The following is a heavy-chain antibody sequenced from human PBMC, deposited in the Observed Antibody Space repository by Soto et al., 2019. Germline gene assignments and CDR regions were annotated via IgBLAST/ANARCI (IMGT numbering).Heavy chain of an antibody. CDR1: GFTFSSYA. J-gene: IGHJ4*02. CDR3: ARPPIYSGSNSYFDY. D-gene: IGHD1-26*01. CDR2: ISYDGSNK. V-gene: IGHV3-30-3*01. Sequence: GGSLRLSCAASGFTFSSYAMHWVRQAPGKGLEWVAVISYDGSNKYYADSVKGRFTISRDNSKNTLYLQMNSLRAEDTAVYYCARPPIYSGSNSYFDYWGQGTLVTVSS.